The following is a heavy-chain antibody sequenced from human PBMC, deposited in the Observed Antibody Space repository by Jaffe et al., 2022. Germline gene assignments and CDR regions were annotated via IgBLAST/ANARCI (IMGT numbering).Heavy chain of an antibody. Sequence: EVQLVESGGGLVQPGRSLRLSCAASGFTFDDYAMHWVRQAPGKGLEWVSGISWNSGSIGYADSVKGRFTISRDNAKNSLYLQMNSLRAEDTALYYCAKDGELELLGYYFDYWGQGTLVTVSS. V-gene: IGHV3-9*01. CDR2: ISWNSGSI. J-gene: IGHJ4*02. CDR3: AKDGELELLGYYFDY. D-gene: IGHD1-7*01. CDR1: GFTFDDYA.